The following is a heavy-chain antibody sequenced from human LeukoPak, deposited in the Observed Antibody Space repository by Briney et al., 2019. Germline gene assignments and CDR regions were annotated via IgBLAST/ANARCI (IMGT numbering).Heavy chain of an antibody. CDR1: GFTFSSYG. CDR2: ISGSGGST. D-gene: IGHD3-10*01. J-gene: IGHJ5*02. CDR3: AKEMVRGVISGWFDP. Sequence: GGSLRLSCAASGFTFSSYGMSWVRPAPGKGLEWVSAISGSGGSTYYADSVKGRFTISRDNSKNTLYLQMNSLRADDTAVYYCAKEMVRGVISGWFDPWGQGTLVTVSS. V-gene: IGHV3-23*01.